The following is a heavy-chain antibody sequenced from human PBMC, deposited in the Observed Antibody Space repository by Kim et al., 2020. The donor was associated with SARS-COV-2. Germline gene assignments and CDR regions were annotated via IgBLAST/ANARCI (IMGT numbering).Heavy chain of an antibody. CDR3: ARDSALLPHSFDF. V-gene: IGHV1-2*06. CDR2: INPNSGDT. CDR1: GYSFIGYY. Sequence: ASVKVSCKASGYSFIGYYIHWVRQAPGQGLEWMGRINPNSGDTDYAQEFQGRVTVTRDPSISTAYMELSWLTSDDTAVYYCARDSALLPHSFDFWGQGTL. D-gene: IGHD3-10*01. J-gene: IGHJ4*02.